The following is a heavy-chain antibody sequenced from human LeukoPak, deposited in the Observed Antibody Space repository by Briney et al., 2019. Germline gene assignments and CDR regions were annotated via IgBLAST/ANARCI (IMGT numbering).Heavy chain of an antibody. D-gene: IGHD3-10*01. Sequence: PSETLSLTCAVYGGSFSGYYWSWIRQPPGKGLEWIGEINHSGSTNYNPSLKSRVTISVDTSKNQFSLKLSSVTAADTAVYYCARGASYDYWGQGTLVTVSS. V-gene: IGHV4-34*01. J-gene: IGHJ4*02. CDR2: INHSGST. CDR3: ARGASYDY. CDR1: GGSFSGYY.